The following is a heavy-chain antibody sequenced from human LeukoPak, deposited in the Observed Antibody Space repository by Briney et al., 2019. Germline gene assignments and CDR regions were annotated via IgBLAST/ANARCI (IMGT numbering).Heavy chain of an antibody. CDR1: GYTXTSYY. CDR3: ARDREYYDSSGYFDL. J-gene: IGHJ2*01. CDR2: INPSGGST. D-gene: IGHD3-22*01. V-gene: IGHV1-46*01. Sequence: ASVKVSCKASGYTXTSYYMHWVRQAPGQGLEWMGIINPSGGSTSCAQKFQGRVTMTRDTSTSTVYMELSSLRSEDTAVYYCARDREYYDSSGYFDLWGRGILVTVSS.